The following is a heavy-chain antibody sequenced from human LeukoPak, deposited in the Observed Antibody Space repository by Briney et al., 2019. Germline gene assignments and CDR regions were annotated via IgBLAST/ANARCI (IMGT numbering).Heavy chain of an antibody. Sequence: PGGSLRLSCAASGFTFDDYAMHWVRQAPGKGLEWVSGISWNSGSIGYADSVKGRFTISRDNSGNIISLQMNNLTTEDTATYYCAREKFDSWGQGALVTVSP. CDR1: GFTFDDYA. J-gene: IGHJ5*01. V-gene: IGHV3-9*01. CDR2: ISWNSGSI. CDR3: AREKFDS.